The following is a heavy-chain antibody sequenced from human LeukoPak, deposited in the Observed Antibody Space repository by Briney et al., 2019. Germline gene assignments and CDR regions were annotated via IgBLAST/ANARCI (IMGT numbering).Heavy chain of an antibody. CDR3: ARDHSSGWQYYFDY. D-gene: IGHD6-19*01. V-gene: IGHV3-7*01. CDR2: IKQDGSEK. CDR1: GGSFSGYY. J-gene: IGHJ4*02. Sequence: ASETLSLTCAVYGGSFSGYYWSWVRQAPGKGLEWVANIKQDGSEKYYVDSVKGRFTISRDNAKNSLYLQMNSLRAEDTAVYYCARDHSSGWQYYFDYWGQGTLVTVSS.